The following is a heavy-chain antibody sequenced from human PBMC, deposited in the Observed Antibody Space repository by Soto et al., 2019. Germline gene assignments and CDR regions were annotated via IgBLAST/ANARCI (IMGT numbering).Heavy chain of an antibody. CDR3: AKECVYGHEAFDI. CDR2: ISGSGGST. D-gene: IGHD3-10*01. J-gene: IGHJ3*02. Sequence: EVQLLESGGGLVQPGGSLRLSCAASGFTFSSYAMSWVRQAPGKGLEWVSAISGSGGSTYYADSVKGRFTISRDNSKNTLYLQMNRRRAEETAVYYCAKECVYGHEAFDIGGQGTMVTVSS. CDR1: GFTFSSYA. V-gene: IGHV3-23*01.